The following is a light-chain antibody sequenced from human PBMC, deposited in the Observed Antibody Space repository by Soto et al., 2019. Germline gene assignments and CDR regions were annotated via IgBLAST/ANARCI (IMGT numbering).Light chain of an antibody. J-gene: IGKJ2*01. CDR1: QSVSSSY. CDR3: HQYGSPPYN. Sequence: ELVLPQSPATLSLSPGERATLSCGASQSVSSSYLAWYKQKPGLAPRLLIYDASSRATSSPDRFSGSCSGTAFSLTTSRLETEDFAVYYYHQYGSPPYNFGQGTKLVIK. CDR2: DAS. V-gene: IGKV3D-20*01.